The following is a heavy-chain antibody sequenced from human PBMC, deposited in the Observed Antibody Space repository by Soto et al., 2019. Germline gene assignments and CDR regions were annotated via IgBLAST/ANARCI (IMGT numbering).Heavy chain of an antibody. CDR1: GGSISTYY. D-gene: IGHD6-13*01. Sequence: QVQLQESGPGLVKPSETLSLTCTVSGGSISTYYWSWIRQPPGQGLEWIGYINYSGRTNYNPSLMSRVTMSLDTSKNQFSLKLMSVTAADTAVFYCARYAGSSWFDYCGQGTLVTVSS. V-gene: IGHV4-59*01. J-gene: IGHJ4*02. CDR3: ARYAGSSWFDY. CDR2: INYSGRT.